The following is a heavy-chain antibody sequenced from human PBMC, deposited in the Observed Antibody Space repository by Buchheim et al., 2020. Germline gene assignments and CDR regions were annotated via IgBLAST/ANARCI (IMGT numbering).Heavy chain of an antibody. D-gene: IGHD6-13*01. Sequence: QVQLQESGPGLVEPSQTLSLTCTSSAGSITSGDYYWSWIRQPPGKGLEWIGNIHYRGSTYYSPSLKSRVTMSLDTSNTQFSLKLSSVTAADTGVYYCVRGLRVAAAGNFQYWGQGTL. J-gene: IGHJ1*01. CDR1: AGSITSGDYY. CDR3: VRGLRVAAAGNFQY. V-gene: IGHV4-30-4*01. CDR2: IHYRGST.